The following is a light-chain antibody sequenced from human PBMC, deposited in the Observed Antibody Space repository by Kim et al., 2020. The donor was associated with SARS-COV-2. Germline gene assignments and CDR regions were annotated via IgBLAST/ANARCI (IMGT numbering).Light chain of an antibody. CDR1: SGDGGAHIY. V-gene: IGLV2-14*03. CDR3: SSYTGTINLVV. CDR2: DVS. J-gene: IGLJ2*01. Sequence: QSVTVSCTGTSGDGGAHIYVSWYQQHPGKAPKLIIYDVSNRPSGVSTRFSGSKSGNAASLTVSGLQPEDEADYYCSSYTGTINLVVFGGGTQLTVL.